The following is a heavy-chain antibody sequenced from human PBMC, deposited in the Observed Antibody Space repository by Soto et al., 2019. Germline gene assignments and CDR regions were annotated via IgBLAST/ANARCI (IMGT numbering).Heavy chain of an antibody. CDR2: IYYSGST. D-gene: IGHD5-12*01. CDR1: GGSISRYY. V-gene: IGHV4-59*12. Sequence: QVQLQESGPGLVKPSETLSLTCTVSGGSISRYYWSWIRQPPGKGLQWIGYIYYSGSTNYNPSLRTRVTLPVDPSQTPVSLLLACVTAADGVVFFCARGGVATVGGVDFWGQGTLVTVSS. CDR3: ARGGVATVGGVDF. J-gene: IGHJ4*02.